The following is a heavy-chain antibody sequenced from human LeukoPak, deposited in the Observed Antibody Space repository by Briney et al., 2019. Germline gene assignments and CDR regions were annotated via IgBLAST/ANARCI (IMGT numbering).Heavy chain of an antibody. D-gene: IGHD2-8*01. CDR3: AKAYGTNGYFQLPIDF. V-gene: IGHV3-23*01. J-gene: IGHJ4*02. CDR2: ITGDGAAT. CDR1: GFPFSINA. Sequence: GGSLRLSCAASGFPFSINAMTWVRQAPGKRLECVSAITGDGAATYYADSVRGRFTISRDNSKNTLYLQMNSLRAEDTAIYYCAKAYGTNGYFQLPIDFWGQGILVTVSS.